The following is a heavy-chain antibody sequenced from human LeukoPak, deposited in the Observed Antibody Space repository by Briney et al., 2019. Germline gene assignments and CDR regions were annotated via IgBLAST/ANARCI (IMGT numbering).Heavy chain of an antibody. D-gene: IGHD6-13*01. Sequence: GGSLRLSCASSGFSFRTYGMHWVRQAPGQGLEWMGIINPSGGSTSYAQKFQGRVTMTRDMSTSTVYMELSSLRSEDTAVYYCARSGYSSSWYESFDWFDPWGQGTLVTVSS. CDR3: ARSGYSSSWYESFDWFDP. V-gene: IGHV1-46*01. CDR1: GFSFRTYG. CDR2: INPSGGST. J-gene: IGHJ5*02.